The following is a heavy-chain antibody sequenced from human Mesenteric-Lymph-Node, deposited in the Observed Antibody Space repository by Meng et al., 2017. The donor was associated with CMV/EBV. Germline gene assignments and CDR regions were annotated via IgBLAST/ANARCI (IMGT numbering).Heavy chain of an antibody. J-gene: IGHJ4*02. CDR1: GYTFTSYD. Sequence: ASVKVSCKASGYTFTSYDINWVRQATGQGLEWMGWMNPNSGNTGYAQKLQGRVTMTRDTSTSTVYMELSSLRSEDTAVYYCSTFGGSDLTVDYWGQGTLVTVSS. V-gene: IGHV1-8*02. CDR2: MNPNSGNT. CDR3: STFGGSDLTVDY. D-gene: IGHD3-3*01.